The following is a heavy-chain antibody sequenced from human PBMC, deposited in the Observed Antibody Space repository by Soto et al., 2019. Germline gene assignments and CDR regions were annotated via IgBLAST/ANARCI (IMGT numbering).Heavy chain of an antibody. J-gene: IGHJ6*02. CDR3: AKDQYQPIRRCYGLDV. CDR1: GFTFSNYV. Sequence: QVQLVESGGGVVQPGRSLRLSCAASGFTFSNYVMHWVRQAPGKGLEWVAVISYDGSNKYYADSVRGRFTISRDNSKNTLFLQMNSLRPEDTAVYYRAKDQYQPIRRCYGLDVWGQGTTVTVSS. CDR2: ISYDGSNK. D-gene: IGHD2-2*01. V-gene: IGHV3-30*18.